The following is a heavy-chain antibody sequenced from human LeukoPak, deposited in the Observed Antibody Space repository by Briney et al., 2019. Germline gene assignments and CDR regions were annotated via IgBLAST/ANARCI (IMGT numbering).Heavy chain of an antibody. D-gene: IGHD3-3*01. CDR1: GFTFSSYA. CDR2: ISYDGSNK. Sequence: GGSLRLSCAASGFTFSSYAMHWVRQAPGKGLEWVAVISYDGSNKYYADSVKGRFTISRDNSKNTLYLQMNSLRAEDTAVYYCARAIVPPQYYDFWSGEIRANWFDPWGQGTLVTVSS. J-gene: IGHJ5*02. CDR3: ARAIVPPQYYDFWSGEIRANWFDP. V-gene: IGHV3-30-3*01.